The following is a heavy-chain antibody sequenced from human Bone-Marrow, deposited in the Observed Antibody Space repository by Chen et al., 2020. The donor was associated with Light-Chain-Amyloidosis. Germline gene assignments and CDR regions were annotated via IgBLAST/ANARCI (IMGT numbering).Heavy chain of an antibody. CDR2: ISHYGEDK. V-gene: IGHV3-30*04. Sequence: QVHLVESGGRLLQPGKSVRLSCETSGFNFISYAKQWVRQAPGKGLEWLAVISHYGEDKSYAVSVRCRFNISRDNSKNTLFLQMSSLRVEDTALYYCVILSSGDFGSAWWGQGTLVTVSS. D-gene: IGHD2-21*01. CDR1: GFNFISYA. J-gene: IGHJ4*02. CDR3: VILSSGDFGSAW.